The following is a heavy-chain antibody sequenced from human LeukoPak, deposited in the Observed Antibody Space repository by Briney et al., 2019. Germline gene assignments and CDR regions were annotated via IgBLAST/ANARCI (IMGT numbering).Heavy chain of an antibody. J-gene: IGHJ6*03. D-gene: IGHD3-22*01. CDR3: ERDRSACEYDMRWFYYYMDV. V-gene: IGHV4-4*07. CDR2: IYISGSN. Sequence: SETLSLTCTVSGGSISSYYWSWIRHPAGNGTEWIGLIYISGSNNYNPSLKSHATMSVATSKTQFILKLSSLTAADTAVYDCERDRSACEYDMRWFYYYMDVWGKGTTVTISS. CDR1: GGSISSYY.